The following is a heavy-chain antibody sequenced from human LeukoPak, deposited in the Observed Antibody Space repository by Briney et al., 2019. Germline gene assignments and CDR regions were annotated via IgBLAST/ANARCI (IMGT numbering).Heavy chain of an antibody. CDR1: GYTFTGYY. J-gene: IGHJ6*03. CDR2: MNPNSGNT. V-gene: IGHV1-8*02. CDR3: AKNGDRGAYCSGGSCYPYYYQNMDV. Sequence: GASVKVSCKASGYTFTGYYMHWVRQAPGQGLEWMGWMNPNSGNTGYAQKFQGRVTMTRNTSISTAYMELSSLRSEDTAIYSCAKNGDRGAYCSGGSCYPYYYQNMDVWGKGTAVTISS. D-gene: IGHD2-15*01.